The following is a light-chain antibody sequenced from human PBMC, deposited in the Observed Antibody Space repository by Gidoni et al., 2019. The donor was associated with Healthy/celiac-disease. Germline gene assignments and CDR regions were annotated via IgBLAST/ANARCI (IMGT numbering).Light chain of an antibody. Sequence: DSQLTQSQSFLSASVGDRVTITCRASQGISSYLAWYQQKPVKAPKLLIYAASTLQSGVPSRFSGSGSGTEFTLTISSLQPEDFATYYCQQLNSYPPWTFGQGTKVEIK. V-gene: IGKV1-9*01. CDR2: AAS. CDR3: QQLNSYPPWT. CDR1: QGISSY. J-gene: IGKJ1*01.